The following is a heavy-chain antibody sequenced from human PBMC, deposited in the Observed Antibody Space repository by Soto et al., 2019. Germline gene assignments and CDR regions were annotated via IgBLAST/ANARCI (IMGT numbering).Heavy chain of an antibody. CDR3: AREGASITIFSPWFDP. CDR1: GGSISSGGYY. CDR2: IYYSGST. Sequence: SETLSLTCTVSGGSISSGGYYWSWIRQPPGKGLEWIGYIYYSGSTYYNPSLKSRVTISVDTSKNQFSLKLSSVTAADTAVYYCAREGASITIFSPWFDPWGQGTLVTVSS. V-gene: IGHV4-30-4*01. D-gene: IGHD3-3*01. J-gene: IGHJ5*02.